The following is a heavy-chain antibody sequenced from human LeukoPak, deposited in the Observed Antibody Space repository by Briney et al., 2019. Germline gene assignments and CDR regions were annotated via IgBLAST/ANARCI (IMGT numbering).Heavy chain of an antibody. J-gene: IGHJ4*02. CDR1: GGSISSGGYY. Sequence: PSETLSLTCTVSGGSISSGGYYWSWIRQPPGKGLEWIGYIYHSGSTYYNPSLKSRVTISVDRSKNQFSLKLSSVTAADTAVYYCARYCSGGSCYSDLFDYWGQGTLVTVSS. CDR2: IYHSGST. V-gene: IGHV4-30-2*01. CDR3: ARYCSGGSCYSDLFDY. D-gene: IGHD2-15*01.